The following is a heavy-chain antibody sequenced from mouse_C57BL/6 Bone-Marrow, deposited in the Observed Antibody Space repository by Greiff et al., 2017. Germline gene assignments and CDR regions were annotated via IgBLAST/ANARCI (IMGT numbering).Heavy chain of an antibody. V-gene: IGHV1-26*01. CDR3: ARTPYYGSSYKGY. D-gene: IGHD1-1*01. J-gene: IGHJ2*01. Sequence: VQLQQSGPELVTPGASVKISCKASGYTFTDYYMNRVKQSHGKSLEWIGDINPNNGGTSYNQKFKGKATWTVDKSSSTAYMERRSLTSEDSAVYYCARTPYYGSSYKGYWGQGTTRTVSS. CDR2: INPNNGGT. CDR1: GYTFTDYY.